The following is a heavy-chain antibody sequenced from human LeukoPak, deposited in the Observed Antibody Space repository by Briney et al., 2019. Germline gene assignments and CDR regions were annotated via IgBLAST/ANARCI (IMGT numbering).Heavy chain of an antibody. CDR1: GFTFNNYP. D-gene: IGHD3-9*01. J-gene: IGHJ4*02. Sequence: PGGSLRLSCAASGFTFNNYPMNWVRQAPGKGLEWVALISNDGSNKYHAYSVNGRFTISSDNSKNTLYLQMNSLRAEETAVYYYGKEGYDILTGYYYNQPASNYFDYWGQGTLVTVSS. CDR2: ISNDGSNK. CDR3: GKEGYDILTGYYYNQPASNYFDY. V-gene: IGHV3-30*04.